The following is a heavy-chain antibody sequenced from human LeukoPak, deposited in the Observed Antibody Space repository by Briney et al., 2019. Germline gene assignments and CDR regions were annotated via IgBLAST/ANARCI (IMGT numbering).Heavy chain of an antibody. CDR1: GFTFSSYA. V-gene: IGHV3-49*04. CDR2: IRSKAYGGTT. CDR3: TRVSLTWYSEVGDY. Sequence: PGGSLRLSCAASGFTFSSYAMHWVRQAPGKGLEWVGFIRSKAYGGTTEYAASVKGRFTISRDDSKSIAYLQMNSLKTEDTAVYYCTRVSLTWYSEVGDYWGQGTLVTVSS. D-gene: IGHD2-21*01. J-gene: IGHJ4*02.